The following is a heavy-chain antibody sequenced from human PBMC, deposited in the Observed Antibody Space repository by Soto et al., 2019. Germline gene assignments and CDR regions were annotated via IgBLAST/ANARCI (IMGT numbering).Heavy chain of an antibody. V-gene: IGHV1-69*13. D-gene: IGHD1-26*01. CDR3: ASTVGATRWFDP. CDR1: GGTFSSYA. J-gene: IGHJ5*02. Sequence: SVKVSCKASGGTFSSYAISWVRQAPGQGLEWMGGIIPIFGTANYAQKFQGRVTITADESTSTAYMELSSLRSEDTAVYYCASTVGATRWFDPWGQGTLVTVSS. CDR2: IIPIFGTA.